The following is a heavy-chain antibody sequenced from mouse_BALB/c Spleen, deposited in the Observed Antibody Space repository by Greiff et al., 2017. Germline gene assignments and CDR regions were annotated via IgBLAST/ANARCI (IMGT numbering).Heavy chain of an antibody. CDR2: ISSGGST. V-gene: IGHV5-6-5*01. CDR3: ARELPFDY. J-gene: IGHJ2*01. CDR1: GFTFSSYA. D-gene: IGHD1-1*01. Sequence: EVQVVESGGGLVKPGGSLKLSCAASGFTFSSYAMSWVRQTPEKRLEWVASISSGGSTYYPDSVKGRFTISRDNARNILYLQMSSLRSEDTAMYYCARELPFDYWGQGTTLTVSS.